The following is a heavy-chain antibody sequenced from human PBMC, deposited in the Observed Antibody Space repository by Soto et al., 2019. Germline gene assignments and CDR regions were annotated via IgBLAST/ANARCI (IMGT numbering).Heavy chain of an antibody. J-gene: IGHJ4*02. CDR3: ANRQKYSYGKFDY. V-gene: IGHV4-34*01. CDR2: INHSGST. CDR1: GGSFSGYY. Sequence: QVQLQQWGAGLLKPSETLSLTCAVYGGSFSGYYWSWIRQPPGKGLEWIGEINHSGSTNYNPSLKSRVTISVDTSKNQFSLKLSSVTAADTAVYYCANRQKYSYGKFDYWGQGTLVTVSS. D-gene: IGHD5-18*01.